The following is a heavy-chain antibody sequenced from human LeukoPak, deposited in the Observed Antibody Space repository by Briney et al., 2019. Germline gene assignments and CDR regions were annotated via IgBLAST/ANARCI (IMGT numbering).Heavy chain of an antibody. D-gene: IGHD3-22*01. Sequence: ASVKVSCKASGYXFTDYYIHWVRQAPGQGLEWMGWINPNSGGTNYAQKFQGRVTMTRDTSISTAYMELSRLRSDDTAVYYCARYYYDTSSVFDVWGQGTRVTVSS. CDR2: INPNSGGT. V-gene: IGHV1-2*02. CDR1: GYXFTDYY. CDR3: ARYYYDTSSVFDV. J-gene: IGHJ3*01.